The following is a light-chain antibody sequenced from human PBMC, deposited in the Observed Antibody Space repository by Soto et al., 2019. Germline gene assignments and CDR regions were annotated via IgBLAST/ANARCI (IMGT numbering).Light chain of an antibody. CDR3: QSYDTTLSGGSV. V-gene: IGLV1-40*01. CDR1: SSNIGAGFD. CDR2: GNN. Sequence: QSVLTQSPSVSGAPGQNVSISCTGTSSNIGAGFDVHWYQQVPATAPKLLIYGNNNRPSGVPDRFSGSKSDTSASLAITGLQAEDEADYYCQSYDTTLSGGSVFGTGTKLTVL. J-gene: IGLJ1*01.